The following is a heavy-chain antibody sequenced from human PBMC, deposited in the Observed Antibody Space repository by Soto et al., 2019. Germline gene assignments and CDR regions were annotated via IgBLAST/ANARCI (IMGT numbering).Heavy chain of an antibody. J-gene: IGHJ4*02. CDR1: GFAVNY. Sequence: EVQLVESGGGLVQPGGSLRLSCAVSGFAVNYMSWVRQAPGKGLEWLSVIYSGGSTYYADSVRGRFIISRDKSKNTLYLQMNSLRVAATVLYYCAIDGSDHWGQGTLGTVSS. CDR3: AIDGSDH. D-gene: IGHD2-2*03. CDR2: IYSGGST. V-gene: IGHV3-66*01.